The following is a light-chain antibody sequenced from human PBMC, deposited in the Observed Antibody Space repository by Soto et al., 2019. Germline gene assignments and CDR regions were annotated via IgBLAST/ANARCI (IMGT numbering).Light chain of an antibody. CDR1: QSVGYW. CDR3: QQFYRYAT. J-gene: IGKJ1*01. CDR2: KAS. Sequence: DIQMTQSPSTLSASVGDRVNITCRASQSVGYWLAWYQQKSGTAPILLLRKASTLQTGFPSRFSGTGSGTEFTLTISSLQPDDLATYYCQQFYRYATFGQGTKVEIK. V-gene: IGKV1-5*03.